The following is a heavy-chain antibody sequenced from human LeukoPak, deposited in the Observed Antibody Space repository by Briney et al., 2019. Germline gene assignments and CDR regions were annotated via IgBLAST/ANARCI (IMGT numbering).Heavy chain of an antibody. J-gene: IGHJ2*01. Sequence: PSETLSLTRTVSGGSISSGGYYWSWIRQPPGKGLEWIGYIYHSGSTYYNPSLKSRVTISVDRSKNQFSLKLSSVTAADTAVYYCARTYSGSDRYFDLWGRGTLVTVSS. CDR2: IYHSGST. V-gene: IGHV4-30-2*02. CDR1: GGSISSGGYY. D-gene: IGHD6-13*01. CDR3: ARTYSGSDRYFDL.